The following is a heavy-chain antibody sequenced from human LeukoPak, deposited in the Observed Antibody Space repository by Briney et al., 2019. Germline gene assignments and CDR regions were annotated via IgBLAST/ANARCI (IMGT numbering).Heavy chain of an antibody. CDR3: ATVRLRDLPNDFDI. Sequence: GASVKVSCKVSGYTLNELSMHCVRQAPGKGLEWMEGFDPEDGETTYVQKFQGRVTMTADTSTDTAYMELSSLRSEDTAVYYCATVRLRDLPNDFDIRGQGTMVTVSS. D-gene: IGHD2-15*01. CDR2: FDPEDGET. J-gene: IGHJ3*02. CDR1: GYTLNELS. V-gene: IGHV1-24*01.